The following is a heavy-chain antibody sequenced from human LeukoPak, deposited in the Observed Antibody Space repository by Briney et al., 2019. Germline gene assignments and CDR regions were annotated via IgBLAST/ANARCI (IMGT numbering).Heavy chain of an antibody. Sequence: ASVKVSCKASGYTFTSYNMHWVRQAPGQGLEWMGIINPSGGSTNDAQKFQGRVTMTRDTSTSTVYMELSSLRSEDTAVYYCAKDLYHRYYHNSGHAFDYWGQGTLVTVSS. CDR3: AKDLYHRYYHNSGHAFDY. V-gene: IGHV1-46*01. J-gene: IGHJ4*02. CDR2: INPSGGST. CDR1: GYTFTSYN. D-gene: IGHD3-22*01.